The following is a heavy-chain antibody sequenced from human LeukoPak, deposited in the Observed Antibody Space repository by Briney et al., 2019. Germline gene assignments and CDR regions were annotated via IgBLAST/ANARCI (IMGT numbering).Heavy chain of an antibody. D-gene: IGHD5-24*01. CDR1: GGSISSSSSIC. Sequence: SSETLSLTCAVSGGSISSSSSICWTWVRQPPGEGLEWIGEIYHNGATNYNPSLKSRVTISVDTSKNQFSLKLSSVTAADTAVYYCARGRMATDYYFDYWGQGTLVTVSS. V-gene: IGHV4-4*02. CDR2: IYHNGAT. J-gene: IGHJ4*02. CDR3: ARGRMATDYYFDY.